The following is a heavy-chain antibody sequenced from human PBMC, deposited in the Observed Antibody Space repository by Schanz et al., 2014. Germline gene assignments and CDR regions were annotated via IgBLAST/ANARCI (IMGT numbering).Heavy chain of an antibody. CDR2: ISGSGGST. D-gene: IGHD2-2*01. J-gene: IGHJ3*02. Sequence: EVQVVESGGDLVQPGGSLRLSCAVSGCTFSNYGMGWVRQAPGKGLEWVSAISGSGGSTYYADSVKGRFTISRDNSKNTLYLQMNSLRDEDTAMYYCAKRCSSTSCSHGAFDIWGQGTMVTVSS. CDR3: AKRCSSTSCSHGAFDI. V-gene: IGHV3-23*04. CDR1: GCTFSNYG.